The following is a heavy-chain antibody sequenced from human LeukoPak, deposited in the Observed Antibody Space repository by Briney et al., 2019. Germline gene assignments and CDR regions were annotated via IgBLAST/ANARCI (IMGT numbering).Heavy chain of an antibody. Sequence: GGSLRLSCAASGFTFSNYAMSWVRQAPGKGLEWVSGISGSGGSTYYADSVKGRFTISRDNSKNTLYLQMNRLRAEDTALHYCAKGFNWFDPWGQGTLVTVSS. CDR3: AKGFNWFDP. V-gene: IGHV3-23*01. CDR2: ISGSGGST. J-gene: IGHJ5*02. CDR1: GFTFSNYA.